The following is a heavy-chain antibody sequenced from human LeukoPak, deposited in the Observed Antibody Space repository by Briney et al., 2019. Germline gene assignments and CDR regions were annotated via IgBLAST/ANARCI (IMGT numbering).Heavy chain of an antibody. CDR1: GDSINSYY. Sequence: SQTLSLTCTVSGDSINSYYWTWIRQPAGKGLEWIGRIYTSGSTNYNPSLKSRVTMSVDTSKNQFSLKLNSVTAADTAVYYCARVRDGNYGYNWFDLWGQGTLVTVSS. CDR2: IYTSGST. CDR3: ARVRDGNYGYNWFDL. V-gene: IGHV4-4*07. D-gene: IGHD4-17*01. J-gene: IGHJ5*02.